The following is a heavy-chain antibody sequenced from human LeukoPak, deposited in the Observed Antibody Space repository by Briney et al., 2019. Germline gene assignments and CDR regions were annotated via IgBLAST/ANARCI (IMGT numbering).Heavy chain of an antibody. CDR1: GGSISSYY. J-gene: IGHJ3*02. Sequence: PSETLSLTCTVSGGSISSYYRSWIRQPPGKGLEWIGYIYYSGSTNYNPSLKSRVTISVDTSKNQFSLKLSSVTAADTAVYYCARAGYKWKHLSAFDIWGQGTMVTVSS. D-gene: IGHD5-24*01. CDR2: IYYSGST. V-gene: IGHV4-59*01. CDR3: ARAGYKWKHLSAFDI.